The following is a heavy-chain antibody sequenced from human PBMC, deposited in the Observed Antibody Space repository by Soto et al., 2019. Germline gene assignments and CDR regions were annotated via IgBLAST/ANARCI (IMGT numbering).Heavy chain of an antibody. D-gene: IGHD1-7*01. CDR2: IYAANSET. CDR3: WRLTPTSAHNGYLDP. J-gene: IGHJ5*02. Sequence: GESLKISCEASGYSFSTYWIGWVRQMPGKGLEWVGLIYAANSETRYSPSFQGQVTLSVDKSINTAYLQWSSLKASDTAIYYCWRLTPTSAHNGYLDPLGQGTLVTVSS. V-gene: IGHV5-51*01. CDR1: GYSFSTYW.